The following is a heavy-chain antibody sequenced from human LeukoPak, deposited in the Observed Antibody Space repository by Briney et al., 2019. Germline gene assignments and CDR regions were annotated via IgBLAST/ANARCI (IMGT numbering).Heavy chain of an antibody. CDR1: GGSFSGYY. V-gene: IGHV4-34*01. CDR3: ARDVGDRFGTVDDY. CDR2: INHSGST. J-gene: IGHJ4*02. Sequence: KASETLSLTCAVYGGSFSGYYWSWIRQPPGKGLEWIGEINHSGSTNYNPSLKSRVTISVDTSKNQFSLKLSSVTAADTAVYYCARDVGDRFGTVDDYWGQGTLVTVSS. D-gene: IGHD3-10*01.